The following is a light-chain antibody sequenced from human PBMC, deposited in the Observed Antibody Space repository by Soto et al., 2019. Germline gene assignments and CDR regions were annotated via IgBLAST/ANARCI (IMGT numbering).Light chain of an antibody. J-gene: IGKJ2*01. V-gene: IGKV3-20*01. CDR2: GAS. CDR3: QHYGSSPYT. Sequence: EIVLTQSPGTLSLSPGERATLSCRASQSVSSSYLAWYQQKPGQAPRLLIYGASSRATGIPDRFSGSGSGTDFTLTISRLEPEDCALYYCQHYGSSPYTFGQGTKLEIK. CDR1: QSVSSSY.